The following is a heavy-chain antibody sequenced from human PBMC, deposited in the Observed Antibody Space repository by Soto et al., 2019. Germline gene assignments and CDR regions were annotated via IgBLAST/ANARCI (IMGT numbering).Heavy chain of an antibody. V-gene: IGHV5-51*01. CDR1: GYSFISYW. D-gene: IGHD2-15*01. Sequence: GESLKISCKTSGYSFISYWVAWVRQLPGKGLEWMGTFYPGDSTSTYSTSFQGQVTISVDTSITTAYLQLNSLKASDTAMYYCARIIGYCSNNDCYWTFDVWGQGTMVTVSS. J-gene: IGHJ3*01. CDR2: FYPGDSTS. CDR3: ARIIGYCSNNDCYWTFDV.